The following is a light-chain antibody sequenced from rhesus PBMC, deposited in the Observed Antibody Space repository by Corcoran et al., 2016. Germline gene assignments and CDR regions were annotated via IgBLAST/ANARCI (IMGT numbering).Light chain of an antibody. J-gene: IGKJ1*01. CDR3: QQYNSAPRT. CDR1: QGISIW. CDR2: KAS. Sequence: DIQMTQSPSSLSASVGDRVTITCRASQGISIWLAWYQQKPGKAPKPLISKASRLQSGDPSRFSGSGDGTDFTLTISSLQPEDFATYYCQQYNSAPRTFGQGTKVEIK. V-gene: IGKV1-21*01.